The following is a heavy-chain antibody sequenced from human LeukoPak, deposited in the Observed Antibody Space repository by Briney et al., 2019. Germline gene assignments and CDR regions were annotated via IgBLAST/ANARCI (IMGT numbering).Heavy chain of an antibody. CDR1: GFTFSDYA. J-gene: IGHJ4*02. CDR2: ISGSGGYT. Sequence: GGSLRLSCAASGFTFSDYAIHWVRQAPGKGLQWLSGISGSGGYTYYADSVKGRITISRDNSKNTLYLQMNTLRAEDTAVYYCAKSGATMDYYFDYWGQGTLVTVSS. D-gene: IGHD1-26*01. CDR3: AKSGATMDYYFDY. V-gene: IGHV3-23*01.